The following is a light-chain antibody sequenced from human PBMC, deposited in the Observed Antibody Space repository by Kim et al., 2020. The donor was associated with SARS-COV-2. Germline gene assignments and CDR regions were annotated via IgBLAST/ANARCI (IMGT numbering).Light chain of an antibody. Sequence: AFGGDRVTITCRASQGISSALAWYQQKPGKAPKLLIYDASSLESGVPSRFSGSGSGTDFTLTISSLQPEDFATYYCQQFNSYLFTFGPGTKVDIK. V-gene: IGKV1-13*02. CDR1: QGISSA. CDR3: QQFNSYLFT. J-gene: IGKJ3*01. CDR2: DAS.